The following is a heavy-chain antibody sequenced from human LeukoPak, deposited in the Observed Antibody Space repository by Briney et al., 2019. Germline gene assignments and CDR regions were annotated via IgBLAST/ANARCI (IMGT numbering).Heavy chain of an antibody. J-gene: IGHJ5*02. V-gene: IGHV1-46*01. CDR3: ARDRFDP. CDR1: GYTLTELS. CDR2: INPSGGST. Sequence: ASVKVSCKVSGYTLTELSMHWVRQAPGQGLEWMGIINPSGGSTSYAQKFQGRVTMTRDTSTSTVYMELSSLRSEDTAVYYCARDRFDPWGQGTLVTVSS.